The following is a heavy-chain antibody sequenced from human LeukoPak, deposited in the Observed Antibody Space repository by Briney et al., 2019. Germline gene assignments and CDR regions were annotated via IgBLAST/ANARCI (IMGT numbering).Heavy chain of an antibody. D-gene: IGHD5-18*01. J-gene: IGHJ5*02. CDR3: ARDRGYSYGYLGT. Sequence: SATLSLTCPVSGGSISSYYWSWIRQPPGKGLEWIGYIYYTGSTNYNPSLKSRVTISVDTSKNQFSLKLSSVTAADTAVYYCARDRGYSYGYLGTWGQGTLVTVSS. CDR1: GGSISSYY. CDR2: IYYTGST. V-gene: IGHV4-59*01.